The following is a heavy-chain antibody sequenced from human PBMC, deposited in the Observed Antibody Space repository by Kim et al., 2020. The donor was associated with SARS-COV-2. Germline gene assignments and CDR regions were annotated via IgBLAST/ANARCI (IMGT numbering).Heavy chain of an antibody. CDR2: TRNKANSYTT. D-gene: IGHD3-22*01. Sequence: GGSLRLSCAASGFTFSDHYMDWVRQAPGKGLEWVGRTRNKANSYTTEYAASVKGRFTISRDDSKNSLYLQMNSLKTEDTAVYYCARDYYDSSGYYYFDYWGHGTLGTVSS. J-gene: IGHJ4*01. CDR3: ARDYYDSSGYYYFDY. V-gene: IGHV3-72*01. CDR1: GFTFSDHY.